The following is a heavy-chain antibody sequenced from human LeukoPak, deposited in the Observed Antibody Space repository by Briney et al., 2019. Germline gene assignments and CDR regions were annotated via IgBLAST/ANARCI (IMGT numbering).Heavy chain of an antibody. CDR1: GGSISISGYY. J-gene: IGHJ4*02. CDR3: ARGDPMGGPTLNY. CDR2: IYYTGST. Sequence: SETLSLTCTVSGGSISISGYYWSWIRQPPGKGLEWIGYIYYTGSTNYNPSLKSRVTISVDTSKNQFSLKLSSVTAADTAVYYCARGDPMGGPTLNYWGQGTLVTVSS. D-gene: IGHD3-16*01. V-gene: IGHV4-61*08.